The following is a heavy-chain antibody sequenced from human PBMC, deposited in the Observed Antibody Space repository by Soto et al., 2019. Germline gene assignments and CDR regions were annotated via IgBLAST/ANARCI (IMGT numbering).Heavy chain of an antibody. Sequence: QVQLVQSGAEVKKPGSSVKVSGKASGGTFSSYTISWVRQAPGQGLEWMGRIIPILSRANYAQKFQGWVTIPADKSTRTAYMELGSLGSEDTAVYYCARGYCGGGSCFYPFDYWGKGPLVTVSS. D-gene: IGHD2-15*01. CDR2: IIPILSRA. V-gene: IGHV1-69*08. CDR1: GGTFSSYT. CDR3: ARGYCGGGSCFYPFDY. J-gene: IGHJ4*02.